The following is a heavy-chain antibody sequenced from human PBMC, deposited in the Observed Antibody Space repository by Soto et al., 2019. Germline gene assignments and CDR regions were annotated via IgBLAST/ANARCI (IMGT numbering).Heavy chain of an antibody. D-gene: IGHD2-8*02. CDR3: AKSPGGYFGY. J-gene: IGHJ4*02. CDR2: ISYDGSNK. Sequence: QVQLVESGGGVVQPGRSLRLSCAASGFTFSSYGMHWVRQAPGKGLEWVAVISYDGSNKYYADSVKGRFTISRDNSKNTLYLQMSSLRAEDTAGYYCAKSPGGYFGYWGQGTLVNVSS. V-gene: IGHV3-30*18. CDR1: GFTFSSYG.